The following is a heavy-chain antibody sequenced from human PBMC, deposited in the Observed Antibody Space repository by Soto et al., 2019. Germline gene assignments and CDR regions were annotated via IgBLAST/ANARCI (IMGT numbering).Heavy chain of an antibody. Sequence: LGESLKISCTGSGYSFSSYWIAWVRQMPGQGLEWMGIIYPDDSDTRYSPSFQGQVTMSADKSINTAYLQWSSLKASDTAIYYCARQVYCSGGSGYSTYYYDMDVWGRGTTVTVSS. V-gene: IGHV5-51*01. CDR1: GYSFSSYW. D-gene: IGHD2-15*01. J-gene: IGHJ6*02. CDR2: IYPDDSDT. CDR3: ARQVYCSGGSGYSTYYYDMDV.